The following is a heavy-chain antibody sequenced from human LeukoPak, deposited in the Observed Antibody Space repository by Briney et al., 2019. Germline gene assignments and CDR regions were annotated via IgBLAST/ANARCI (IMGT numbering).Heavy chain of an antibody. CDR3: GLRFDY. Sequence: GGSLRLSCAASGFTFSSSGMSWVRQAPGKGLDWVSDISSKGDTTYYAESVKGRFTISRDNAKNSVYLQMNSLRAEDTAVYYCGLRFDYWGQGALVTVSS. D-gene: IGHD3-16*01. J-gene: IGHJ4*02. CDR2: ISSKGDTT. V-gene: IGHV3-23*01. CDR1: GFTFSSSG.